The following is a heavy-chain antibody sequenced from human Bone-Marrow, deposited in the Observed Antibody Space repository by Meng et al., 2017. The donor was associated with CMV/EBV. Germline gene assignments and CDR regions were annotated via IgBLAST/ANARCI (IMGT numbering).Heavy chain of an antibody. D-gene: IGHD3-3*01. Sequence: GGSLRLSCAASGFTFSSYWMSWVRQAPGKGLEWVSSISSSSSYIYYADSVKGRFTISRDNAKNSLYLQMNSLRAEDTAVYYCASLGLRFLEWLPLDYWGQGTLVTVSS. CDR3: ASLGLRFLEWLPLDY. CDR1: GFTFSSYW. V-gene: IGHV3-21*01. CDR2: ISSSSSYI. J-gene: IGHJ4*02.